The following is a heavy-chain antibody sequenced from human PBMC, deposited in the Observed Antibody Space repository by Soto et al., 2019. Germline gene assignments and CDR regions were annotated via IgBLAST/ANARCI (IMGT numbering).Heavy chain of an antibody. J-gene: IGHJ4*02. V-gene: IGHV4-39*01. D-gene: IGHD6-25*01. Sequence: SETLSLTCTVSRGSISSGTNYWAWIRQPPGKGLEWIANIYYSGSTFYNPSLKSRVTISLDTSKNQFSLKLRSVTAADTAVYYCARHEAGWYFDSRGQGTLVTVSS. CDR3: ARHEAGWYFDS. CDR1: RGSISSGTNY. CDR2: IYYSGST.